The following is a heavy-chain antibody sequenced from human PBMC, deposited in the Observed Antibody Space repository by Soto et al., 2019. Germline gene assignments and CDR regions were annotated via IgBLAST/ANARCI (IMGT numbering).Heavy chain of an antibody. J-gene: IGHJ6*02. V-gene: IGHV1-69*01. D-gene: IGHD2-2*01. CDR3: ARGPATLIVVPPNYYYGMDV. CDR1: GGTFSSYA. CDR2: IIPIFGTA. Sequence: QVQLVQSGAEVKKPGSSVKVSCKASGGTFSSYAISWVRQAPGQGLEWMGGIIPIFGTANYAQKFQGRVTITADESTSTAYMELGSLRSEDTAVYYCARGPATLIVVPPNYYYGMDVWGQGTTVTVSS.